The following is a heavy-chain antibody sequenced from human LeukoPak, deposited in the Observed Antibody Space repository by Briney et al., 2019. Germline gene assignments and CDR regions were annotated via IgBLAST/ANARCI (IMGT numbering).Heavy chain of an antibody. CDR1: GYTLTELS. CDR3: ARLYYDFWSGKSPLFDY. Sequence: GASVKVSCKVSGYTLTELSMHWVRQAPGKGLEWMGGFDPEDGETIYAQKFQGRVTMTTDTSTSTAYMELRSLRSDDTAVYYCARLYYDFWSGKSPLFDYWGQGTLVTVSS. D-gene: IGHD3-3*01. V-gene: IGHV1-24*01. J-gene: IGHJ4*02. CDR2: FDPEDGET.